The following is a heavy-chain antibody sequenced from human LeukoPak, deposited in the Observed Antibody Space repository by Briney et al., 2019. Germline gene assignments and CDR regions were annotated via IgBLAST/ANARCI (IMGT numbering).Heavy chain of an antibody. CDR2: MFYSGTT. V-gene: IGHV4-59*08. J-gene: IGHJ3*02. D-gene: IGHD2-15*01. Sequence: SETLSLTCSVSGGXISSYYWSWIRQPPGQGLEWLAYMFYSGTTNYNPSLRSRVTISLDTSKNQFSLRLSSVTAADTAVYYCARGRGEVVVAAWDVFDIWGQGTMVTVSS. CDR3: ARGRGEVVVAAWDVFDI. CDR1: GGXISSYY.